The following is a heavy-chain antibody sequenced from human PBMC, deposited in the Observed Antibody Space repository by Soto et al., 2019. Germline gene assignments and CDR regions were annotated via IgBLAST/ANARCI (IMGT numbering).Heavy chain of an antibody. J-gene: IGHJ4*02. CDR1: GFTFSSYE. CDR3: ARESDYDTFDH. Sequence: EVQLVESGGALVQPGGSLRLSCAASGFTFSSYEMNWVRQAPGKGLEWVSHISFSGGSIYYADSVKGRFAISRDNAKKSLDLQMNGLRAEDTAVYYCARESDYDTFDHWGQGTLVTVSS. CDR2: ISFSGGSI. V-gene: IGHV3-48*03. D-gene: IGHD1-26*01.